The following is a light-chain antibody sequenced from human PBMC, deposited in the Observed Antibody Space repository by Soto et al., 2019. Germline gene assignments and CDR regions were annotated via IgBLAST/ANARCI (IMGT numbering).Light chain of an antibody. J-gene: IGKJ1*01. V-gene: IGKV3-20*01. CDR1: QSVSSSY. Sequence: MVLTQSQGTLSLSQGQRATLSCRASQSVSSSYLAWYQQKPGQAPRLLIYGASSRATGIPNRFSGSGSGTEFTLTISSLQSEDFAVYHCQQYSNWPWTFGQGTKVDIK. CDR3: QQYSNWPWT. CDR2: GAS.